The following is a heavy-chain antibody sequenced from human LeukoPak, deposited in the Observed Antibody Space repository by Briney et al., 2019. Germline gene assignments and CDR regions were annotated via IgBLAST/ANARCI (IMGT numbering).Heavy chain of an antibody. D-gene: IGHD3-22*01. CDR2: TYYRSKWRN. Sequence: SQNLSLTCAISGDSVSSNSASWNWIRQSPSRGLEWLGRTYYRSKWRNDYAVSVKSRITISPDTSKNQLSLQLNSVTPEDTAVYYCARGTGDSCKDWGLGTLVTVSS. V-gene: IGHV6-1*01. CDR1: GDSVSSNSAS. J-gene: IGHJ4*02. CDR3: ARGTGDSCKD.